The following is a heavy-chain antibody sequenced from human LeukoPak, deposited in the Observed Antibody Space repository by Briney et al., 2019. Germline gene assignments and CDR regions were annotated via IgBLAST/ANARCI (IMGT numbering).Heavy chain of an antibody. J-gene: IGHJ4*02. CDR2: FDPEDGET. CDR3: ATDPLYYYDSRAIRDY. CDR1: GYTLTELS. Sequence: ASVKVSCKVSGYTLTELSMHWVRQAPGKGLEGREGFDPEDGETIYAQKFQGRVTMTEDTSTDTAYMELSSLRSEDTAVYYCATDPLYYYDSRAIRDYWGXGTXVTVSS. D-gene: IGHD3-22*01. V-gene: IGHV1-24*01.